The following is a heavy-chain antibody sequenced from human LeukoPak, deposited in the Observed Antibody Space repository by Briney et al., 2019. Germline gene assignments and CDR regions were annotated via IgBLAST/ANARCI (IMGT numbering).Heavy chain of an antibody. CDR1: GGSFSGYY. V-gene: IGHV4-34*01. CDR3: ARGSSGVRGVYSPRPLGY. Sequence: SETLSLTCAVYGGSFSGYYWSWIRQPPGKGLEWTGEINHSGSTNYNPSLKSRVTISVDTSKNQFSLKLSSVTAADTAVYYCARGSSGVRGVYSPRPLGYWGQGTLVTVSS. D-gene: IGHD3-10*01. J-gene: IGHJ4*02. CDR2: INHSGST.